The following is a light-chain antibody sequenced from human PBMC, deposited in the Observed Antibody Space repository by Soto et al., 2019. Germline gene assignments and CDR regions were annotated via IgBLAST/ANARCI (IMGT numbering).Light chain of an antibody. V-gene: IGKV3-11*01. CDR2: DAS. Sequence: EIVLTQSPATLYLSPGERATLSCRASQSVSSYLAWYQQKPGQAPRLLIYDASNRATGIPARFSGSGSGTDFTLTISSLEPEDFAVYYCQQRSNWPYMYTFGQGTKVDIK. CDR3: QQRSNWPYMYT. J-gene: IGKJ2*01. CDR1: QSVSSY.